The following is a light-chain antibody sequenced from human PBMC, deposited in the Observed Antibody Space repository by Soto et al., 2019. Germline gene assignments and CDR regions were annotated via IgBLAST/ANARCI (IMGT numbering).Light chain of an antibody. CDR2: KAS. J-gene: IGKJ1*01. Sequence: DIRMTLSPSTLSASVGDRVTITCRASQSISSWLAWYQQKPGKAPKLLIYKASSLESGVPSRFSGSGSGTEFTLTISSLQPDDFATYYCQQYNSYPWTFGQGTKVDNK. CDR1: QSISSW. CDR3: QQYNSYPWT. V-gene: IGKV1-5*03.